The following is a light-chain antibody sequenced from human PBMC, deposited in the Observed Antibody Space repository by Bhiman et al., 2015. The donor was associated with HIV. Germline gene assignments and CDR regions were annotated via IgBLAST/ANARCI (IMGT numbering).Light chain of an antibody. CDR2: EVS. J-gene: IGLJ1*01. CDR3: CSYAGTSPHYV. V-gene: IGLV2-23*02. CDR1: TSDVGNYRL. Sequence: QSALTQPASVSGSPGQSITISCTGTTSDVGNYRLVSWYRQHPGKAPKLILFEVSKRPSGVSNRFSGSKSDTTASLTISGLQAEDEADYYCCSYAGTSPHYVFGTGTKVTVL.